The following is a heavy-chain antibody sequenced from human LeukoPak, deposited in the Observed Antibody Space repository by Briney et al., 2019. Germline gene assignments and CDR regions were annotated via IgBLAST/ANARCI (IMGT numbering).Heavy chain of an antibody. CDR3: TRMTTGHDY. CDR2: INHSGYT. CDR1: GVSFNNYY. Sequence: SSETLSLTCAVSGVSFNNYYWSWVRQTPGKGLEWIGEINHSGYTNDSPSLKSRVTLSIDTSRKQFSLNLRSVTVAETGIYYCTRMTTGHDYWGQGTLVTVSS. J-gene: IGHJ4*02. D-gene: IGHD4-17*01. V-gene: IGHV4-34*01.